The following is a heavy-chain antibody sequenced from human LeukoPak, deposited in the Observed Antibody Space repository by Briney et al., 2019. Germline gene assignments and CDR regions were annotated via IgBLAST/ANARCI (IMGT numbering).Heavy chain of an antibody. J-gene: IGHJ4*02. V-gene: IGHV1-18*01. Sequence: ASVKVSCKASGYTFTSYGISWVRQAPGQGLEWMGWISAYNGNTNYAQKLQGRVTMTTDTSTSTAYMELRSLGSDDTAVYYCARVAYGSGSYYTLYYFDYWGQGTLVTVSS. CDR2: ISAYNGNT. CDR3: ARVAYGSGSYYTLYYFDY. D-gene: IGHD3-10*01. CDR1: GYTFTSYG.